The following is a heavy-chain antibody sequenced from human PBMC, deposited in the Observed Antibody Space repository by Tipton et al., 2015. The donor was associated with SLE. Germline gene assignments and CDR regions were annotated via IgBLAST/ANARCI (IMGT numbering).Heavy chain of an antibody. CDR2: INHRGSA. CDR3: ARGGRWAVDV. D-gene: IGHD5-24*01. CDR1: GGSFSGYY. J-gene: IGHJ6*02. Sequence: TLSLTCAVYGGSFSGYYWSWIRQPPGKGLEWVGEINHRGSANYNPPHKVRVTISVETSKNHFSLKRSSVTAADTAVYYCARGGRWAVDVWGQGTTVTVSS. V-gene: IGHV4-34*01.